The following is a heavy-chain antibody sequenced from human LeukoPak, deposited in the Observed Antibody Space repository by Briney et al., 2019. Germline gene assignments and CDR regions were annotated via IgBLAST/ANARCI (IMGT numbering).Heavy chain of an antibody. D-gene: IGHD5-24*01. CDR1: GYSLATYW. Sequence: GESLKISCKGSGYSLATYWIGWVRQMPGKGLDWMGIIYPGDSDTRYSPSFQGQVTISADKSIGSAYLQWNSLKASDTAIYYCARHEDGDHPKASFDIWGQGTMVTVSS. J-gene: IGHJ3*02. V-gene: IGHV5-51*01. CDR3: ARHEDGDHPKASFDI. CDR2: IYPGDSDT.